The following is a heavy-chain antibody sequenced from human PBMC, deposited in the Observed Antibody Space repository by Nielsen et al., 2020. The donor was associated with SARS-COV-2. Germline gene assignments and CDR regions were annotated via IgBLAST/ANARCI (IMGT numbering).Heavy chain of an antibody. CDR3: ARDLSGPAYYYGSGSYYNDY. D-gene: IGHD3-10*01. V-gene: IGHV3-7*05. CDR1: GFTFSSYW. CDR2: IKQDGSEK. Sequence: GGSLRLSCAASGFTFSSYWMSWVRQAPGKGLEWVANIKQDGSEKYYVDSVKGRFTISRDNAKNSLSLQMNSLRAEDTAVYYCARDLSGPAYYYGSGSYYNDYWGQGTLVTVSS. J-gene: IGHJ4*02.